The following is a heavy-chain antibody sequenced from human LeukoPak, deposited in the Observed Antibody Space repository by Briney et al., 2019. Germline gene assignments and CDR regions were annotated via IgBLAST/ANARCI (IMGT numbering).Heavy chain of an antibody. CDR3: ARDQGYSGYPGNYYHYGMDV. D-gene: IGHD5-12*01. J-gene: IGHJ6*04. CDR2: ISSSGSTI. CDR1: GFTFSSYE. Sequence: GGSLRLSCAASGFTFSSYEMNWVRQAPGKGLEWVSYISSSGSTIYYADSVKGRFTISRDNAKNSLYLQMNSLRAEDTAVYYCARDQGYSGYPGNYYHYGMDVWGKGTTVTVSS. V-gene: IGHV3-48*03.